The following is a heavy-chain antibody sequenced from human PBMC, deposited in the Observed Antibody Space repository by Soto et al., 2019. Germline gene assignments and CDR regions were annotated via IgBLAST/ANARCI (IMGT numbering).Heavy chain of an antibody. CDR2: IYPGDSDT. Sequence: GESLKISCKGSGYSFTSYWIGWVRQMPGKGLEWMGIIYPGDSDTRYSPSFQGQVTISADKSISTAYLQWSSLKASDTAMYYCARHRGARGYYIHGVDYWGQGTLVTVSS. V-gene: IGHV5-51*01. D-gene: IGHD3-22*01. CDR1: GYSFTSYW. CDR3: ARHRGARGYYIHGVDY. J-gene: IGHJ4*02.